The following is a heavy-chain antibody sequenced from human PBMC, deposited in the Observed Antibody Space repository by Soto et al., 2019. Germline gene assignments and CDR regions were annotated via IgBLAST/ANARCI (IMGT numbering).Heavy chain of an antibody. V-gene: IGHV3-53*01. CDR3: ARTVVATPYYFDY. J-gene: IGHJ4*02. CDR1: GFTVSSDY. Sequence: EVQLVESGGDLIQPGGSLRLSCAASGFTVSSDYMSWVRQAPGKGLEWVSVIYSGGSTYYADSVKGRFTISRDNSKNTLYLQMNTLRAEDTAVYYCARTVVATPYYFDYWGLGTLVTGSS. D-gene: IGHD2-2*01. CDR2: IYSGGST.